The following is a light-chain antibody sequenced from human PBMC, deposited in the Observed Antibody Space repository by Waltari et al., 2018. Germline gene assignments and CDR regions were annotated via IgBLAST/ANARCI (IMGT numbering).Light chain of an antibody. J-gene: IGKJ4*01. V-gene: IGKV3-15*01. CDR2: DAS. Sequence: ETVMTQSPATLSVSPGERVTLPCRASAPLGRKLAWYQHKPGQAPRLLIYDASTRASGIPPRFSGGGSGTDFTLTISSLQSEDFAVYYCLQYNYWPPVTFGGGTTVEVK. CDR1: APLGRK. CDR3: LQYNYWPPVT.